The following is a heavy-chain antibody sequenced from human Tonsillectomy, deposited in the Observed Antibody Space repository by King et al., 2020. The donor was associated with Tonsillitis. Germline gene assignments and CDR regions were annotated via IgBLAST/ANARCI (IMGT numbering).Heavy chain of an antibody. CDR1: GFSLSTSGMC. J-gene: IGHJ4*02. CDR3: ARTAGSYTIDY. V-gene: IGHV2-70*11. Sequence: VTLKESGPALVKPPQTLTLTCTFSGFSLSTSGMCVSWIRQPPGKALEWLARIDWDDDKYYSTSLKTSLTISKDTTKNQVVFTITNVDPVDTATYYCARTAGSYTIDYWGQGALVTVSS. D-gene: IGHD1-26*01. CDR2: IDWDDDK.